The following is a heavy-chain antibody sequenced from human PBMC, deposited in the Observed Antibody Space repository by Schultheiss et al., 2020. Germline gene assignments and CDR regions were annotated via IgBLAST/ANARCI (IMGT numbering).Heavy chain of an antibody. V-gene: IGHV3-30*03. CDR1: GFTFSSYG. J-gene: IGHJ6*02. CDR2: ISYDGSNK. Sequence: GGSLRLSCAASGFTFSSYGMHWVRQAPGKGLEWVAVISYDGSNKYYADSVKGRFTISRDNSKNTLYLQMNSLRAEDTAVYYCARDRSSGWSKNGMDVWGQGTTVTVSS. D-gene: IGHD6-19*01. CDR3: ARDRSSGWSKNGMDV.